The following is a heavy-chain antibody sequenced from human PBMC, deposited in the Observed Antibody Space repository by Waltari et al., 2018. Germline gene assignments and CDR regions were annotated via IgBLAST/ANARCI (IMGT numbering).Heavy chain of an antibody. J-gene: IGHJ4*02. Sequence: EVQLLESGGGLVQPGRSLRLSCAASGFTFNNCGMYWIRQAPGKGLEWFSSTSVDGGNTNYADSVKGRFTISRDNSKNTLYLQLNSLRAEDTAVYYCATNWNGVHWGQGTLVTV. V-gene: IGHV3-23*01. CDR1: GFTFNNCG. D-gene: IGHD1-1*01. CDR3: ATNWNGVH. CDR2: TSVDGGNT.